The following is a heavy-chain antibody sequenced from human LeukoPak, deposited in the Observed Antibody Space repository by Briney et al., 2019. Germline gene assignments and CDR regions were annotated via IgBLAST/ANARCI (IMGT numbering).Heavy chain of an antibody. Sequence: GESLKISCKGSGYTFTSSWIGWVRQMAGKGLEWMGMIYPGDSDTRYSPSFQGQVTISADRSISTAYLHWSSLKASDSAMYYCARQDGDYYYGSDYWGQGTLVTVSS. CDR3: ARQDGDYYYGSDY. D-gene: IGHD3-22*01. J-gene: IGHJ4*02. V-gene: IGHV5-51*01. CDR2: IYPGDSDT. CDR1: GYTFTSSW.